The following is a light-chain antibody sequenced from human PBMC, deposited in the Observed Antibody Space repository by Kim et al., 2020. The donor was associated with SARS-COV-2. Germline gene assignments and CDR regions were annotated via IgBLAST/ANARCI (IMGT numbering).Light chain of an antibody. CDR3: LQHNSYPIT. CDR1: QDIRND. V-gene: IGKV1-17*01. CDR2: GAS. Sequence: ASVGARVTITCRASQDIRNDLGWYQQSPGRAPKRLIYGASSLQSGVPSRFSGSGSGTEFTLTISSLQPEDFATYCCLQHNSYPITFGQGTRLEIK. J-gene: IGKJ5*01.